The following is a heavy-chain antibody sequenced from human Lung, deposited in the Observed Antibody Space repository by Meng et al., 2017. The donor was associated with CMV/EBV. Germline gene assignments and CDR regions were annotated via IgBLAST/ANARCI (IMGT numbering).Heavy chain of an antibody. CDR2: ISGSGSTI. CDR1: GFTFSSYE. Sequence: SXAASGFTFSSYEMNWVRQAPGKGLEWISYISGSGSTIKYADSVKGRFTISRDNAKNSLYLQMNSLRAEDTAVYYCARDGGYCSSTSCYEGGWFDPWXQGTLVTVSS. D-gene: IGHD2-2*01. CDR3: ARDGGYCSSTSCYEGGWFDP. J-gene: IGHJ5*02. V-gene: IGHV3-48*03.